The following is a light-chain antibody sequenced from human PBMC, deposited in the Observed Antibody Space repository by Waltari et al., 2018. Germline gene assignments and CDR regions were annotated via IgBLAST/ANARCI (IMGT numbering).Light chain of an antibody. CDR1: QSVLYSSNNKNY. CDR2: WAS. V-gene: IGKV4-1*01. Sequence: DIVMTQSPDSLAVSLGERATINCKSSQSVLYSSNNKNYLAWYQQQPGQPPKLLLSWASTRESGVHDRFSGSGSWTDFTLTISSLQAEDVAVYYCQQYYSTPTWTFGQGTKVEIK. J-gene: IGKJ1*01. CDR3: QQYYSTPTWT.